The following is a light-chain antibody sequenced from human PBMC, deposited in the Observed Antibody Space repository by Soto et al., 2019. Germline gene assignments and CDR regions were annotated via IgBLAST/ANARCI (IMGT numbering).Light chain of an antibody. CDR2: DAS. V-gene: IGKV3-11*01. CDR1: PTSRSY. Sequence: EIVLSQSPATLSLSPGERATLSCRASPTSRSYLAWYQQKPGQAPRLLIYDASSRATGVPARFSGSGSGTDFTLTISSLEPEDFAVYYCQQYDNWPLTFGRGTKVDIK. CDR3: QQYDNWPLT. J-gene: IGKJ4*01.